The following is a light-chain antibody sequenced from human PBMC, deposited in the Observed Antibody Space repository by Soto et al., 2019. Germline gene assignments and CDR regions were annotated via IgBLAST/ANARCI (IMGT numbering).Light chain of an antibody. CDR2: SNN. V-gene: IGLV1-44*01. J-gene: IGLJ3*02. Sequence: QSVLTQPPSASGTPGQRVTISCSGSSSNIGNNTVNWYQQLPGTAPKLLIYSNNQRPSGVPDRFSGSKSGTSASLAISGLQYEDEADYYCAAWDDSLNVLWVFGGGTKLTVL. CDR3: AAWDDSLNVLWV. CDR1: SSNIGNNT.